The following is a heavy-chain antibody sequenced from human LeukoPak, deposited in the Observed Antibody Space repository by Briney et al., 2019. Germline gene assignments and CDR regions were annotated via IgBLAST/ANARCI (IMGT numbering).Heavy chain of an antibody. J-gene: IGHJ6*03. Sequence: SETLSLTCTVSGGSISSGGYYCSWIRQPPGKGLEWIGYIYQSGSTYYNPSLKSRVTISVDRSKNQFYLNLTSVTAADTAVYYCVRHLPCFGCYYYYMDVWGRGTTVTVSS. CDR1: GGSISSGGYY. CDR3: VRHLPCFGCYYYYMDV. D-gene: IGHD6-19*01. V-gene: IGHV4-30-2*01. CDR2: IYQSGST.